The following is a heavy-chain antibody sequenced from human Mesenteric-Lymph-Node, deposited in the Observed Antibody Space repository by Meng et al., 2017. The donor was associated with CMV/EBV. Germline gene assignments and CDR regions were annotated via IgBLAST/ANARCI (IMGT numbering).Heavy chain of an antibody. J-gene: IGHJ4*02. Sequence: GGSLRLSCAVSGFTVSTYAMHWVRQAPGKGLEWVAAISFDGSNKYYAESVKGRFTVSRDNSKNTLYLEMNGLRADDTAIYYCARDQRGGSGFDYWGQGALVTVSS. CDR2: ISFDGSNK. D-gene: IGHD6-19*01. CDR1: GFTVSTYA. V-gene: IGHV3-30*04. CDR3: ARDQRGGSGFDY.